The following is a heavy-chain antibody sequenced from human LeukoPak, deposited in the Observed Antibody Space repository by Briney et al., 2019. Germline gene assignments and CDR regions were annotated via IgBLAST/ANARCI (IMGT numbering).Heavy chain of an antibody. CDR2: ISSSGNTI. D-gene: IGHD1-26*01. V-gene: IGHV3-48*01. CDR1: GFTFSTYS. Sequence: GGSLRLSCAASGFTFSTYSMNWVRQAPGKGLEWVSYISSSGNTIYYADSVKGRFTISRDNAKNSLYLQINSLRVEDAAVYYCARDENNSGTYYDAFDIWGQGTMVTVSS. CDR3: ARDENNSGTYYDAFDI. J-gene: IGHJ3*02.